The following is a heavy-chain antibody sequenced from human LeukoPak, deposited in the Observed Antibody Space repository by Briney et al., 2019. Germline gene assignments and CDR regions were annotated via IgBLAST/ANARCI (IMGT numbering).Heavy chain of an antibody. V-gene: IGHV3-23*01. CDR3: AKGYLEYYFDY. J-gene: IGHJ4*02. CDR2: ISGSGGST. CDR1: GLTFSSDA. D-gene: IGHD3-16*02. Sequence: GGSLRLSCAASGLTFSSDAMSGGRHAPGKGVEWGSAISGSGGSTYYADSVKVRFTISRDNSKNTLYLKMNSLRDEATAVYSCAKGYLEYYFDYWGTGTLVTASS.